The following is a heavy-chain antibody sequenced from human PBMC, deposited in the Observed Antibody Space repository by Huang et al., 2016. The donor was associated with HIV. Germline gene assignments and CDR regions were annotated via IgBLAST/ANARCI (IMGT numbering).Heavy chain of an antibody. CDR1: GGTFSTHA. CDR3: ARGRTRSSLYDSYYGLDV. V-gene: IGHV1-69*01. Sequence: QVQLVQSGAEVKKPGSSVKVSCKASGGTFSTHAISWVRQAPGQGLDWMGGIIPIFGTAHYAQKFQGTVTITADEVTSTAYMELSSLRSEDTALYYCARGRTRSSLYDSYYGLDVWGQGTTVTVSS. CDR2: IIPIFGTA. J-gene: IGHJ6*02. D-gene: IGHD6-6*01.